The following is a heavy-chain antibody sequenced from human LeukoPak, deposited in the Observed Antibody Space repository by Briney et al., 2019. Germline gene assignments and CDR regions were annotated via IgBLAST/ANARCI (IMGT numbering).Heavy chain of an antibody. CDR3: ARVPVGATAGGGYFDY. J-gene: IGHJ4*02. Sequence: ASVTVSCKASGGTFSSYAISWVRQAPGQGLEWMGGIIPIFGTANYAQKFQGRVTITADESTSTAYMELSSLRSEDTAVYYCARVPVGATAGGGYFDYWGQGTLVTVSS. CDR1: GGTFSSYA. CDR2: IIPIFGTA. V-gene: IGHV1-69*13. D-gene: IGHD1-26*01.